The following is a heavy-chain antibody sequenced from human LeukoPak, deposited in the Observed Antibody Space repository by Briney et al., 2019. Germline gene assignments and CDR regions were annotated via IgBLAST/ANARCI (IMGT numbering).Heavy chain of an antibody. CDR2: IHTRGST. Sequence: SETLSLTCSVSGGSSSTYYWSWIRQPPGKGLECIGYIHTRGSTNYNPSLKSRVTMSVDTSKNQFSLRLSSVTAADTAVYYCARPGQSAWWVYFNYWGQGIPVTVSS. CDR1: GGSSSTYY. CDR3: ARPGQSAWWVYFNY. D-gene: IGHD2-15*01. J-gene: IGHJ4*02. V-gene: IGHV4-4*09.